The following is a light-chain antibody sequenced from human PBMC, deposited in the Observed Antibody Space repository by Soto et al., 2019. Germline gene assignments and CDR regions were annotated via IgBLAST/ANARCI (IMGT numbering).Light chain of an antibody. J-gene: IGKJ3*01. Sequence: DIVMTQSPDSLAVSLGERATINCKSSQSLLYNSNNKNYLAWYQQKPGQPPKLLIYWASTRESGVPDRFSGSGSGTDFTLTISSLQAEDVAVYYCQQYFSTPLSFGPGTKVDIK. CDR2: WAS. V-gene: IGKV4-1*01. CDR1: QSLLYNSNNKNY. CDR3: QQYFSTPLS.